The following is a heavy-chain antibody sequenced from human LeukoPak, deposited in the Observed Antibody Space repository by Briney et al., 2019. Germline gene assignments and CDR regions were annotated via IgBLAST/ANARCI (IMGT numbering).Heavy chain of an antibody. CDR3: ARDPGNYGYFQH. D-gene: IGHD4-11*01. CDR1: GFTVSSDY. CDR2: IYSGGST. Sequence: PGGSLRLSCAASGFTVSSDYMSWVRQAPGEGLEWVSVIYSGGSTYYADSVKGRFTISRDNSKNTLYLQMNSLRAEDTAVYYCARDPGNYGYFQHWGQGTLVTVSS. J-gene: IGHJ1*01. V-gene: IGHV3-66*02.